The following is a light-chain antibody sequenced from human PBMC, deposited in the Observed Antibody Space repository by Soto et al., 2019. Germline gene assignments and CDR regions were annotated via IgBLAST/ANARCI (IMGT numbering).Light chain of an antibody. CDR2: GAS. Sequence: EIVLTQSPGTLSLSPRERATLSCRASQRVSSRNLAGYQQKPGQPPRLLIYGASSRATGIPDRFSGSGSVTDFTLTINRLEPEDFAVYYCQQYSDLPYTFGQGTKLEV. CDR1: QRVSSRN. CDR3: QQYSDLPYT. V-gene: IGKV3-20*01. J-gene: IGKJ2*01.